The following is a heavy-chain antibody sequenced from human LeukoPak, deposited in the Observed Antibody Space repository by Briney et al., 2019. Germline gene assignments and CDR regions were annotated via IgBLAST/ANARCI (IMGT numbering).Heavy chain of an antibody. D-gene: IGHD6-19*01. CDR3: ARVSVAGMRGYFDY. CDR1: GFTFSSYA. V-gene: IGHV3-64*01. CDR2: ISSNGGST. Sequence: GGSLRLSCAASGFTFSSYAMHWVRQAPGKGPEYVSAISSNGGSTYYANSVKGRFTISRDNSKNTLYLQMGSLRAEDMAVYYCARVSVAGMRGYFDYWGQGTLVTVSS. J-gene: IGHJ4*02.